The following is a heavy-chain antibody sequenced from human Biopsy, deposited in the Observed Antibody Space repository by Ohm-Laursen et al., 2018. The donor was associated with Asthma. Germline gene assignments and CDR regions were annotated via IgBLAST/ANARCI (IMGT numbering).Heavy chain of an antibody. CDR3: AKDVFPGWELRRGPDY. CDR2: ISFDGSNK. Sequence: RSLRLSCAATGFTFSSFGMHWVRQAPGKGLEWVAVISFDGSNKNYTDSEKGRFTISRDNSRNTLHLQMNSLRAEDTAVYYCAKDVFPGWELRRGPDYWGQGTLVTVSS. J-gene: IGHJ4*02. CDR1: GFTFSSFG. D-gene: IGHD1-26*01. V-gene: IGHV3-30*18.